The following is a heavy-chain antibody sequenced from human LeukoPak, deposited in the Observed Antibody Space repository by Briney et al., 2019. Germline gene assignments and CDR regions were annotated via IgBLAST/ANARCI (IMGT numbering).Heavy chain of an antibody. V-gene: IGHV3-30*04. CDR2: VSHDGSNT. CDR3: AKEMKPCMHFDY. J-gene: IGHJ4*02. CDR1: GFTFSSYA. D-gene: IGHD2-8*01. Sequence: GGSLRLSCAASGFTFSSYAMHWVRQAPGKGLEWVAVVSHDGSNTDYTDSVKGRFTISRDNSKNTLYLQMNSVRAEDTAVYYCAKEMKPCMHFDYWGQGTLVTVSS.